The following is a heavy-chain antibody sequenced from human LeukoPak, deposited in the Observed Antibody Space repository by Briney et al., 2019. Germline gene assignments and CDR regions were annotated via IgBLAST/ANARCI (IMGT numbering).Heavy chain of an antibody. D-gene: IGHD1-14*01. Sequence: RGESLEISCKASAYSFSTFWISWVRQMPGKGLEWMGRITPSDSYTNYSPSFRGHVTISADKSITTAYLQWSSLRASDTAMYYCATSSGNNPFDYWGQGTLVTVSS. CDR3: ATSSGNNPFDY. V-gene: IGHV5-10-1*01. CDR2: ITPSDSYT. J-gene: IGHJ4*02. CDR1: AYSFSTFW.